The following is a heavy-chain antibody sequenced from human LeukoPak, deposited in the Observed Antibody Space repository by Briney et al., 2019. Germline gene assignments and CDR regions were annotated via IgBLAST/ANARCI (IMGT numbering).Heavy chain of an antibody. CDR1: GFTFSNAW. D-gene: IGHD3-9*01. J-gene: IGHJ4*02. V-gene: IGHV3-15*01. CDR2: IKSKTDGGTT. Sequence: GGSRRLSCAASGFTFSNAWMSWVRQAPGKGLEWVGRIKSKTDGGTTDYAAPVKGRFTISRDDSKNTLYLQMNSLKTEDTAVYYCTTDDILTGYPMDYWGQGTLVTVSS. CDR3: TTDDILTGYPMDY.